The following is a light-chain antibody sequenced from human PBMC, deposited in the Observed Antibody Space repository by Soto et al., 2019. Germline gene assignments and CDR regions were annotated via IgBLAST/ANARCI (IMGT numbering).Light chain of an antibody. CDR2: EVS. CDR3: CSYTRSDTLL. J-gene: IGLJ2*01. V-gene: IGLV2-23*02. Sequence: QSALTQPASVSGSPGQSITISCIGTSSDVGNYNFVSWYQHHPGKAPRLIISEVSNRPSGIPSRFSGSKSGNTASLTISGLRAEDEADYYYCSYTRSDTLLFGGGTKLTVL. CDR1: SSDVGNYNF.